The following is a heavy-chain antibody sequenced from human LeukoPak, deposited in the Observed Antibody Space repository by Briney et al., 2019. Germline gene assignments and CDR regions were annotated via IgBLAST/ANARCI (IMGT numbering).Heavy chain of an antibody. V-gene: IGHV1-2*02. CDR3: ARGQYYYDRSAYNY. CDR2: ISPNSGGT. Sequence: GASVKVSCKASRYTFTDYYMHWVRQAPGQGLEWMGWISPNSGGTNYAQKFQGRVTMTRDTSISTAYMELSSLRSDDTAVYYCARGQYYYDRSAYNYWGQGTLVTVSS. J-gene: IGHJ4*02. D-gene: IGHD3-22*01. CDR1: RYTFTDYY.